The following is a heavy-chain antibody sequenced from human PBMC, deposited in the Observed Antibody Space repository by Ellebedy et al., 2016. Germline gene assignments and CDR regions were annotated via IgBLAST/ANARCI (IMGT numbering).Heavy chain of an antibody. V-gene: IGHV3-21*01. D-gene: IGHD1-26*01. CDR1: GFTFSSYA. CDR3: ATLGLVGALGDWFDP. J-gene: IGHJ5*02. Sequence: GGSLRLSCAASGFTFSSYAMSWVRQAPGKGLEWVSAISSSGTYKYYADSVRGRFTISRDNANNSLFLQMDSLRAEDTAVYYCATLGLVGALGDWFDPWGQGTLVTVSS. CDR2: ISSSGTYK.